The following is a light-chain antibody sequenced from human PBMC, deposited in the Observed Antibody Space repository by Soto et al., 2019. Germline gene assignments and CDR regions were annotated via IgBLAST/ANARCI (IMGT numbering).Light chain of an antibody. CDR1: SSDVGDYNY. CDR2: EIS. V-gene: IGLV2-14*01. Sequence: QAVQTQPASVCGSPGQSIAISCTGTSSDVGDYNYVSWYQHHPGKAPKLIIYEISNRPSGLSNRFSGSKSGNTASLTISGLQAEDEADYYCSSYTSSNTLYVFGTGTKVTVL. J-gene: IGLJ1*01. CDR3: SSYTSSNTLYV.